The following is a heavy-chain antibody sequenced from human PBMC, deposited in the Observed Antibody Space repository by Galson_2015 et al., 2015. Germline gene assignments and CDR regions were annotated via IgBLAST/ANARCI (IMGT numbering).Heavy chain of an antibody. CDR1: GGSFSGYY. V-gene: IGHV4-34*01. J-gene: IGHJ4*02. CDR2: INHSGST. Sequence: ETLSLTCAVYGGSFSGYYWSWIRQPPGKGLEWIGEINHSGSTNYNPSLKSRVTISVDTSKNQFSLKLSSVTAADTAVYYCARDAPYCGGDCYSFDYWGQGTLVTASS. CDR3: ARDAPYCGGDCYSFDY. D-gene: IGHD2-21*02.